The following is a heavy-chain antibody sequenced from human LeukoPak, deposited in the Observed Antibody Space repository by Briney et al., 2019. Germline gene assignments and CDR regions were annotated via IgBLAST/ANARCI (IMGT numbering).Heavy chain of an antibody. CDR1: GGTFSNAE. Sequence: SVKVSCKASGGTFSNAEINWVRQSPGKGLEWMGRIIPILDLAKYPQKFQGRATITADKPTGTAYLELSSLTSEDTAVYFCARAETMVDAFDMWGQGTMVTVSS. CDR2: IIPILDLA. J-gene: IGHJ3*02. V-gene: IGHV1-69*04. CDR3: ARAETMVDAFDM. D-gene: IGHD4/OR15-4a*01.